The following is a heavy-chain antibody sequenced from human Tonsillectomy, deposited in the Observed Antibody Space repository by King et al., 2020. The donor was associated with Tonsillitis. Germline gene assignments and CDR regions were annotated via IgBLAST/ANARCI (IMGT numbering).Heavy chain of an antibody. CDR1: GGSFSGSY. J-gene: IGHJ6*02. D-gene: IGHD3-22*01. V-gene: IGHV4-34*01. CDR2: INHSGST. Sequence: LQQWGAGLLKPSETLSLTCAVYGGSFSGSYWSWIRQPPGKGLEWIGEINHSGSTNYNPSFKSRVTISIDTSKNQFSLKLSSVTAADTAVYYCARGGLYDSSGYYYSGMDVWGQGTTVTVSS. CDR3: ARGGLYDSSGYYYSGMDV.